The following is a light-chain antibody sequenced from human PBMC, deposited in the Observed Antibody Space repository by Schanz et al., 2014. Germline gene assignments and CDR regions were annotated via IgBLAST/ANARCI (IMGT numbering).Light chain of an antibody. CDR3: RQLKSYPPLT. CDR2: GAS. V-gene: IGKV3-20*01. CDR1: QSVTSNY. Sequence: EIVLTQSPGTLSLSPGGRATLSCRASQSVTSNYFAWYQQKPGQAPRLLIYGASTRATGIPARFSGSGSGTDFPLTISSLQPEDFATYYCRQLKSYPPLTFGGGTKVEIK. J-gene: IGKJ4*01.